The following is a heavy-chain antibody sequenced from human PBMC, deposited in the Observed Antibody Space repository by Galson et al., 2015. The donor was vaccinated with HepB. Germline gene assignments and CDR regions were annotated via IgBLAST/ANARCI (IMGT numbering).Heavy chain of an antibody. Sequence: SLRLSCAASGFTFSDYYMSWIRQAPGKGLEWVSYISSSSSYTNYADSVKGRFTISRDNAKNSLYLQMNSLRAEDTAVYYCARERYFDWLGDYWYFDLWGRGTLVTVSS. V-gene: IGHV3-11*05. CDR1: GFTFSDYY. D-gene: IGHD3-9*01. CDR2: ISSSSSYT. J-gene: IGHJ2*01. CDR3: ARERYFDWLGDYWYFDL.